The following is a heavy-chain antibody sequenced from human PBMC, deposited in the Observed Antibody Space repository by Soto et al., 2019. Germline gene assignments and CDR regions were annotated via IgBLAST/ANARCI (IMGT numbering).Heavy chain of an antibody. Sequence: EVQLVESGGGLVQPGGSLRLSCEASGFPFRNYDMHWVRQGTGKGLEWVSGISAAGDPDYADSVEGRFTISRENAQNSFFLQMNSLRVGDTAVYYCARTDRDFYGLDVWGQGTKVIVSS. V-gene: IGHV3-13*05. CDR2: ISAAGDP. CDR1: GFPFRNYD. J-gene: IGHJ6*02. CDR3: ARTDRDFYGLDV.